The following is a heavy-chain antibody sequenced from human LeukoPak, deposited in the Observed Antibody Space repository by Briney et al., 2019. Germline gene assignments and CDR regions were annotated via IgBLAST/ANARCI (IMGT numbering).Heavy chain of an antibody. Sequence: GGSLRLSCAASGFTFSSYAMHWVRQAPGKGLEWVAVISYDGSNKYYADSEKARFTISRDNSKNTLYLQMNSLRAEDTAVYYCARRMTTGEAFDIWGQGTMVTVSS. CDR3: ARRMTTGEAFDI. CDR1: GFTFSSYA. J-gene: IGHJ3*02. V-gene: IGHV3-30-3*01. D-gene: IGHD4-17*01. CDR2: ISYDGSNK.